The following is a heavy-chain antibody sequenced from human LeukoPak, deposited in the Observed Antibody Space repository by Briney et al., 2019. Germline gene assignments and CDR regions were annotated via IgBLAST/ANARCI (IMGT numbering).Heavy chain of an antibody. CDR2: IKSKTDGGTT. V-gene: IGHV3-15*07. Sequence: KPGGSLRLSCAASGFTFSNAWMNWVRQAPGKGLEWVGRIKSKTDGGTTDHAAPVKGRFTISRDDSKNTLYLQMNSLKTEDTAVYYCTTALGSGSYSWFDPWGQGTLVTVSS. D-gene: IGHD3-10*01. CDR1: GFTFSNAW. J-gene: IGHJ5*02. CDR3: TTALGSGSYSWFDP.